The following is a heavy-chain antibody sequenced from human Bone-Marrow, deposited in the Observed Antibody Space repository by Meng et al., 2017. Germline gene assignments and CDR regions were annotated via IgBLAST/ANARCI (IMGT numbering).Heavy chain of an antibody. CDR3: AREYYYDSSGYYIDAFGI. Sequence: GESLKISCKGSGYSFTSYWIGWVRQMPGKGLEWMGIIYPGDSDTRYSPSFQGQVTISADKSISTAYLQWSSLKASDTAMYYCAREYYYDSSGYYIDAFGIWGQGTMVTVSS. CDR1: GYSFTSYW. V-gene: IGHV5-51*01. J-gene: IGHJ3*02. CDR2: IYPGDSDT. D-gene: IGHD3-22*01.